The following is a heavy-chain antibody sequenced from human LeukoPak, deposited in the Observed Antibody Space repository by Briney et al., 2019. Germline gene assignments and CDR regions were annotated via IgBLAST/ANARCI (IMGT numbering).Heavy chain of an antibody. Sequence: GGSLRLSCAASGFTFSSYWMHWVRQAPGKGLEWVSTISTSGGSADYEDSVKGRFTISRDNSKNTLYLQMNSLGAEDTAVYYCAYRTGFDYWGRGTLVTVSS. D-gene: IGHD1-14*01. V-gene: IGHV3-23*01. J-gene: IGHJ4*02. CDR1: GFTFSSYW. CDR3: AYRTGFDY. CDR2: ISTSGGSA.